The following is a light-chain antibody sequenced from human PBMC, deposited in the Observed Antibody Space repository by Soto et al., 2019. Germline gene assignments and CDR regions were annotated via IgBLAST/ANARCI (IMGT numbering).Light chain of an antibody. V-gene: IGKV3-20*01. CDR1: QSISSSY. CDR2: GAS. Sequence: VLSQSPGPLSLSPGERATLSCKASQSISSSYLAWYQQKPGQAPRLLVYGASSRATGIPDRFSGGGSGTDFTLTVSRLDPEYVAVYYCQQYGSSRTLGQGTMVDI. CDR3: QQYGSSRT. J-gene: IGKJ1*01.